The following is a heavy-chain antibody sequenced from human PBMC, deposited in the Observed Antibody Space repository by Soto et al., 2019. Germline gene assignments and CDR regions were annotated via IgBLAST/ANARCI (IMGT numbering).Heavy chain of an antibody. CDR1: GYTLTELS. CDR2: FDPEDGET. CDR3: ATTLPIMARLRSAAHSI. V-gene: IGHV1-24*01. Sequence: QVQLVQSGAEVKKPGASVKVSCKVSGYTLTELSMHWVRQAPGKGLEWLGGFDPEDGETIYAQKFQGRVTMTEDTSTDTAYMELSSLRSEDTAVYYCATTLPIMARLRSAAHSIWGQGTLVTVSS. D-gene: IGHD6-13*01. J-gene: IGHJ4*02.